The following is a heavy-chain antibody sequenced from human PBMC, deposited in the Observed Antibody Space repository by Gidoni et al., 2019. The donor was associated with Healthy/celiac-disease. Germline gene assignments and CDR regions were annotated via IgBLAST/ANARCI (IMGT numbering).Heavy chain of an antibody. CDR1: GFTFSSYG. CDR2: IWYYGSNK. D-gene: IGHD2-15*01. V-gene: IGHV3-33*01. CDR3: ARGYCSGGSCYSWLDY. Sequence: QVQLVESGGGVVQPGRSLRLSCAASGFTFSSYGMHWVRQAPGKGLEWVAVIWYYGSNKYYADSVKGRFTISRDNSKNTLYLQMNSLRAEDTAVYYCARGYCSGGSCYSWLDYWGQGTLVTVSS. J-gene: IGHJ4*02.